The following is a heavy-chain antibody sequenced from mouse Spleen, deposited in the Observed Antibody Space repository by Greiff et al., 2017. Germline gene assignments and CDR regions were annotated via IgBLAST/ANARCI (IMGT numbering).Heavy chain of an antibody. Sequence: VQLQQPGAELVMPGASVKLSCKASGYTFTSYWMHWVKQRPGQGLEWIGEIDPSDSYTNYNQKFKGKATLTVDKSSSTAYMQLSSLTSEDTAVYYCARNWGHGDYWGQGTTLTVSS. CDR3: ARNWGHGDY. CDR2: IDPSDSYT. CDR1: GYTFTSYW. D-gene: IGHD4-1*01. V-gene: IGHV1-69*01. J-gene: IGHJ2*01.